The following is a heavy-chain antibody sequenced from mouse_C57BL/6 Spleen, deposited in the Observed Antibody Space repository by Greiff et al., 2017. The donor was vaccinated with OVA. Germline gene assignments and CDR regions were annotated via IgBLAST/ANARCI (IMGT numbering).Heavy chain of an antibody. V-gene: IGHV1-64*01. Sequence: VQLQQSGAELVKPGASVKLSCKASGYTFTSYWMHWVKQRPGPGLEWIGMIHPNSGSTNYNEKFKSKATLTVDKSSSTAYMQLSSLTSEDSAVYYCAREDYYGSSMGYWGQGTTLTVSS. J-gene: IGHJ2*01. CDR3: AREDYYGSSMGY. CDR1: GYTFTSYW. CDR2: IHPNSGST. D-gene: IGHD1-1*01.